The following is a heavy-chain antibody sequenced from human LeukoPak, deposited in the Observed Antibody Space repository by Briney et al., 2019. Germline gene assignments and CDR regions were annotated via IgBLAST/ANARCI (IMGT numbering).Heavy chain of an antibody. CDR3: ARDVATDY. D-gene: IGHD5-12*01. Sequence: GGSLRLSCAASGFTFSSYSMIWVRQAPGKGLEWVSYISSSSSTIYYADSVKGRFTISRDNAKNSLYLQMNSLRAEDTAVYYCARDVATDYWGQGTLVTVSS. CDR2: ISSSSSTI. J-gene: IGHJ4*02. CDR1: GFTFSSYS. V-gene: IGHV3-48*01.